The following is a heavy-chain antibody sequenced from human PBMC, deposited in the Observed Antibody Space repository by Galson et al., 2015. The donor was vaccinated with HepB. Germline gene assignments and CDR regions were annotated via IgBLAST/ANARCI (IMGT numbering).Heavy chain of an antibody. CDR3: ARGLWSSGTYDGYFQH. V-gene: IGHV1-2*04. CDR1: EYTFTGYY. J-gene: IGHJ1*01. CDR2: INHNSGGT. Sequence: SVKVSCKAYEYTFTGYYMHWVRQAPGQGLEWMGWINHNSGGTNYAQKFQGWVTMTRDKSISTAYMEMSRLRSDDTAVYFCARGLWSSGTYDGYFQHWGQGTLVTVSS. D-gene: IGHD1-26*01.